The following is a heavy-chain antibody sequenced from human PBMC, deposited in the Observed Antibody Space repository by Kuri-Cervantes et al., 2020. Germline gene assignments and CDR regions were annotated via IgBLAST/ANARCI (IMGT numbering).Heavy chain of an antibody. CDR2: ISSSGSTI. J-gene: IGHJ6*02. Sequence: GESLKISCAASGFTFSSYAMSWVRQAPGKGLEWVSYISSSGSTIYYADSVKGRFTISRDNSKNTLYLQMNSLRAEDTAVYYCASPKGGIDRPVLPGMDVWGQGTTVTVSS. CDR3: ASPKGGIDRPVLPGMDV. CDR1: GFTFSSYA. V-gene: IGHV3-48*01. D-gene: IGHD1-26*01.